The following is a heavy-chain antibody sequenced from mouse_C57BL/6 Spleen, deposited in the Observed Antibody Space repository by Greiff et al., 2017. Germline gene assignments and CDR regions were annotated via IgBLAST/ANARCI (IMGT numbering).Heavy chain of an antibody. V-gene: IGHV1-76*01. Sequence: VQLVESGAELVRPGASVKLSCKASGYTFTDYYINWVKQRPGQGLEWIARIYPGSGNTYYNEKFKGKATLTAEKSSSTAYMQLSSLTSEDSAVYFCARSEDSSGYPAWFAYWGQGTLVTVSA. CDR3: ARSEDSSGYPAWFAY. CDR2: IYPGSGNT. D-gene: IGHD3-2*02. CDR1: GYTFTDYY. J-gene: IGHJ3*01.